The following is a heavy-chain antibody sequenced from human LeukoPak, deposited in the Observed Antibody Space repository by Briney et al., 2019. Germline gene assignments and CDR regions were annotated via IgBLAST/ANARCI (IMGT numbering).Heavy chain of an antibody. Sequence: GGSLRLSCAASGFTFSSYSMNWVRQAPGKGLEWVAVISYDGSNKYYADSVKGRFTISRDNSKNTLYLQMNSLRAEDTAVYYCAKTRSSGWYSDAFDIWGQGTMVTVSS. CDR3: AKTRSSGWYSDAFDI. CDR2: ISYDGSNK. V-gene: IGHV3-30*18. J-gene: IGHJ3*02. D-gene: IGHD6-19*01. CDR1: GFTFSSYS.